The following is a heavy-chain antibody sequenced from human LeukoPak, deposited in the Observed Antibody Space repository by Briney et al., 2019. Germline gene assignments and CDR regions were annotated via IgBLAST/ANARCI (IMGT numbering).Heavy chain of an antibody. CDR3: ARVTYRLLYYYMDV. D-gene: IGHD3-16*02. CDR2: IRYDGSNK. J-gene: IGHJ6*03. Sequence: GGSLRLSCAASGFTFSSYGMHWVRQAPGKGLEWVAFIRYDGSNKYYADSVKGRFTISRDNSKNTLYLQMNSLRAEDTAVYYCARVTYRLLYYYMDVWGKGTTVTVSS. V-gene: IGHV3-30*02. CDR1: GFTFSSYG.